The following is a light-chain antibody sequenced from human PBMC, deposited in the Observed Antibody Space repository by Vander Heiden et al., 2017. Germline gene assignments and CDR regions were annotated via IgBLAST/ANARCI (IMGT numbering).Light chain of an antibody. J-gene: IGKJ4*01. Sequence: IQLTQSPSSLSASVGDRVTITCRASQGISSYLAWYQQKPGKAPKLLIYAASTLQSGDPSRFSGSGSGTDFTRNISSLQPEDFATYYCQQLGTFGGGTKVEIK. CDR2: AAS. V-gene: IGKV1-9*01. CDR3: QQLGT. CDR1: QGISSY.